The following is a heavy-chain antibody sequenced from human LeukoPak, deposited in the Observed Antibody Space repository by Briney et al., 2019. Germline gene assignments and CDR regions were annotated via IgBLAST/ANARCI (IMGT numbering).Heavy chain of an antibody. CDR2: IYPGDSET. D-gene: IGHD3-10*01. Sequence: GESLKISCKGSGYSFTTYWIAWVRQMPGKGLEWMGIIYPGDSETRYSPSFQGQVTISADKSISTAYLQWSSLRASDTAMYYCARHLTMSKYDSGTRGGGDYWGQGTLVTVSS. CDR3: ARHLTMSKYDSGTRGGGDY. V-gene: IGHV5-51*01. CDR1: GYSFTTYW. J-gene: IGHJ4*02.